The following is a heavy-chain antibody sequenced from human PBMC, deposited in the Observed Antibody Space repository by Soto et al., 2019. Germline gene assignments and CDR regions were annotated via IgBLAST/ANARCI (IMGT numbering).Heavy chain of an antibody. Sequence: QVQLVQSGAEVKKPGSSVKVSCRASGVTFSRYTMTWVRQAPGQGLEWMGRIMPMLGIADYAQKFQGRVTITADKDTTTGYMGLSSLRSEDTAVYYCTTVEGFGGDTFESWGQETLVNFSS. D-gene: IGHD2-21*02. J-gene: IGHJ4*02. V-gene: IGHV1-69*02. CDR3: TTVEGFGGDTFES. CDR2: IMPMLGIA. CDR1: GVTFSRYT.